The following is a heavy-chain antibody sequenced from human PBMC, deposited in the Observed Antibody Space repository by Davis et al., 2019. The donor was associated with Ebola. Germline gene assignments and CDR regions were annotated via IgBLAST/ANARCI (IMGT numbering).Heavy chain of an antibody. CDR1: GFTFSSYW. Sequence: HTGGSLRLSCAASGFTFSSYWMHWVRQAPGKGLVWVSCINRDGSTTTYADSVKGRFTISRDNAKNTVYLQMNSLRAEDTAVYYCARGSLHSDAYWGGDFYYGLDIWGKGTTVTVSS. V-gene: IGHV3-74*03. D-gene: IGHD7-27*01. CDR2: INRDGSTT. J-gene: IGHJ6*04. CDR3: ARGSLHSDAYWGGDFYYGLDI.